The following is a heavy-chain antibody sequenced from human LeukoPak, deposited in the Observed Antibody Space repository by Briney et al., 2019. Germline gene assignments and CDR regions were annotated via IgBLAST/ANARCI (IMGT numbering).Heavy chain of an antibody. D-gene: IGHD6-19*01. J-gene: IGHJ3*02. CDR2: IIPILGIA. CDR3: ASRIAVAGKGSATDAFDI. V-gene: IGHV1-69*04. Sequence: SVKVSCKASGGTFSSYAISWVRQAPGQGLEWMGRIIPILGIANYAQKFQGRVTITADKSTSTAYMELSSLRSEDTAVYYCASRIAVAGKGSATDAFDIWGQGTMVTVSS. CDR1: GGTFSSYA.